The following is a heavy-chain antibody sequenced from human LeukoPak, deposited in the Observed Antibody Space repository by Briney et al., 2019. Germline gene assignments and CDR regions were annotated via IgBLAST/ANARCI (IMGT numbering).Heavy chain of an antibody. CDR2: IRYDGSNK. V-gene: IGHV3-30*02. J-gene: IGHJ4*02. Sequence: RSGGSLRLSCAASGFTFSNYGMPCVRQAPGKGLEWVAFIRYDGSNKYYAESVKGRFTISRDNSKNALYLQMNSLRAEDTAVYYCAKDFRVAMAPAYFDYWGQGTLVTVSS. D-gene: IGHD5-18*01. CDR1: GFTFSNYG. CDR3: AKDFRVAMAPAYFDY.